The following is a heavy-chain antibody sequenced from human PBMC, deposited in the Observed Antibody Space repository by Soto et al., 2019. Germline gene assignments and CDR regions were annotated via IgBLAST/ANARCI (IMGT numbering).Heavy chain of an antibody. V-gene: IGHV1-2*04. Sequence: QVQLVQSGAEGKKPGASVKVSCKSSGYTFTGYYTHWVRHAPGQGLEWMGWINPNSDGTNYAQKFQGWVTMTRDTSITTAYMELSRLRSHDTALYYCARGYCGGDCSEFVYWGQGILVSVSS. D-gene: IGHD2-21*02. CDR1: GYTFTGYY. CDR3: ARGYCGGDCSEFVY. CDR2: INPNSDGT. J-gene: IGHJ4*02.